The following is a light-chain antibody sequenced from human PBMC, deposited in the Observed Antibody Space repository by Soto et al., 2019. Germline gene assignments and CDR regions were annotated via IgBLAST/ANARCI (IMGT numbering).Light chain of an antibody. CDR1: SSDIGDYDY. J-gene: IGLJ2*01. V-gene: IGLV2-8*01. CDR2: EVN. CDR3: TSYSGANKLL. Sequence: QSVLTQPPSASGSPGQSVTISCSGTSSDIGDYDYVSWYQQHPGKVPKLIISEVNMRPSGVPDRFPASKSGNTASLTVSGLQAEDEAHYYCTSYSGANKLLFGGGTKVTVL.